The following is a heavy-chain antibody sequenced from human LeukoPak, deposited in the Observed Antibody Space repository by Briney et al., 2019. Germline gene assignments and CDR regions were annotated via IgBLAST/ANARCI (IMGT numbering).Heavy chain of an antibody. D-gene: IGHD3-22*01. CDR1: GYTFTGYY. CDR3: AREVPYDTSVYYQPFDF. J-gene: IGHJ4*02. Sequence: GASVKVSCKASGYTFTGYYMHWVRQAPGQGLEWMGWINPNSGATNYAQKFQGRVTMTRDTSISTASMELSSLRYEDTAVYYCAREVPYDTSVYYQPFDFWGQGTLVTVSS. CDR2: INPNSGAT. V-gene: IGHV1-2*02.